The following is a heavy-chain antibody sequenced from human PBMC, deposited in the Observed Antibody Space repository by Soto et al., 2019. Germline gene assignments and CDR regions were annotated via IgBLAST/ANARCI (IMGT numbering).Heavy chain of an antibody. CDR1: GFTFSYYW. V-gene: IGHV3-74*01. CDR3: ARGDRGAFDL. D-gene: IGHD2-21*02. Sequence: EVRLVESEGGLVQPGGSLSLSCAASGFTFSYYWMHWVRQAPERGLLWVSRIHSDGSSTTYADSVKGRFTISRDNAKNTVSLQMNSLRVEDTGVYFCARGDRGAFDLWGQGTMVTVSS. CDR2: IHSDGSST. J-gene: IGHJ3*01.